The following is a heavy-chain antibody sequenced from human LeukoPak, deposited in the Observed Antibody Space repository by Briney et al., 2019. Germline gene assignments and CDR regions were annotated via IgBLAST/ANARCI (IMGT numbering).Heavy chain of an antibody. CDR3: ARSVAGDVLDY. Sequence: SETLSLTCTVSGGSISSYYWSWIRRPPGKGLEWIGYIYYSGSTNYNPSLKSRVTISVDTSKNQFSLKLSSVTAAGTAVYYCARSVAGDVLDYWGQGTLVTVSS. V-gene: IGHV4-59*01. J-gene: IGHJ4*02. D-gene: IGHD6-19*01. CDR2: IYYSGST. CDR1: GGSISSYY.